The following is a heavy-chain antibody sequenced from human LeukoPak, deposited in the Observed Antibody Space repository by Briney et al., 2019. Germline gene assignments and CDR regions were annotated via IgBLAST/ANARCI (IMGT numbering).Heavy chain of an antibody. CDR2: IWYDGSNE. CDR3: ARDGQNGSPYAADV. J-gene: IGHJ6*02. V-gene: IGHV3-33*01. Sequence: GRSLRLSCAASGFTFRSHGMHWVRQAPGKGLEWVAGIWYDGSNEDYADSVKGRFTISRDNSKNTLYLQMNSLRVEDTAVYYCARDGQNGSPYAADVWGQGTTVTVSS. CDR1: GFTFRSHG. D-gene: IGHD3-10*01.